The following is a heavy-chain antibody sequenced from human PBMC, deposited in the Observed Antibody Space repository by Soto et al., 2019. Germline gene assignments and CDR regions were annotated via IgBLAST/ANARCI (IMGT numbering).Heavy chain of an antibody. CDR2: IYPGDSDT. Sequence: GESLKISCKGSGYSFTSYWIGWVRQMPGKGLEWMGIIYPGDSDTRYSPSFQGQVTISADKSISTAYLQWSSLKASDTAMYYCARQFQAEDSSGYYHHNWFDPWGQGTLVTVSS. D-gene: IGHD3-22*01. V-gene: IGHV5-51*01. CDR3: ARQFQAEDSSGYYHHNWFDP. CDR1: GYSFTSYW. J-gene: IGHJ5*02.